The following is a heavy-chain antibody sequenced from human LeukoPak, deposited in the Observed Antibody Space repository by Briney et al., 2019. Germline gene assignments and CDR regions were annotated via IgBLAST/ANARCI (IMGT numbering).Heavy chain of an antibody. CDR3: ANYGSGSYRFDP. V-gene: IGHV4-31*03. CDR2: IHHSGST. J-gene: IGHJ5*02. CDR1: GGSISSGGYY. D-gene: IGHD3-10*01. Sequence: SETLSLTCTVSGGSISSGGYYWSWIRQHPGKGLEWIGYIHHSGSTYYNPSLKSRLIISLDTSKNQFSLKLNSVTAADTAVYYCANYGSGSYRFDPWGQGTLVAVSS.